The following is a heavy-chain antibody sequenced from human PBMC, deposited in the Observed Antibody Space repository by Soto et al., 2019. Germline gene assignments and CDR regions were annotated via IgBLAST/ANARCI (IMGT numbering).Heavy chain of an antibody. J-gene: IGHJ6*02. V-gene: IGHV3-53*01. CDR3: VRPLPSGRNYGMDV. Sequence: GGSLRLSCAASGFAFNTYSMHWVRQAPGRGLEWVAVIYNDGTTYYADSVKGRFTLSRDTSKNTLSLQMDSLRAEDTAVYYCVRPLPSGRNYGMDVWGQGTTVTVSS. D-gene: IGHD3-10*01. CDR1: GFAFNTYS. CDR2: IYNDGTT.